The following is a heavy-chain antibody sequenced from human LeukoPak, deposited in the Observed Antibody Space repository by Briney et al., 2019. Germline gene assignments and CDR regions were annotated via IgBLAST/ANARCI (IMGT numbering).Heavy chain of an antibody. CDR2: ISASGGST. V-gene: IGHV3-23*01. J-gene: IGHJ4*02. Sequence: GGSLRLTCAASGFTFSDYSMTWVRQAPGMGLEWVSSISASGGSTYYTDSVKGRFAISRDNAKNSLYLQMNSLRDEDTAVYYCARERSGSYYPTFDYWGQGTLVTVSS. CDR1: GFTFSDYS. CDR3: ARERSGSYYPTFDY. D-gene: IGHD3-10*01.